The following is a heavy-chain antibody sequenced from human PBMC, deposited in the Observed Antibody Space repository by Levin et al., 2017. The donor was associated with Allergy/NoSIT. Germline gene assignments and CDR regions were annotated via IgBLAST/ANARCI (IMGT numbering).Heavy chain of an antibody. CDR2: IYYSGST. D-gene: IGHD6-13*01. J-gene: IGHJ4*02. CDR1: GGSISSYY. CDR3: ARQGSSTWYRFDY. V-gene: IGHV4-59*08. Sequence: SETLSLTCTVSGGSISSYYWSWIRQPPGKGLEWIGYIYYSGSTNYNPSLKSRVTISVDTSKNQFSLKLSSVTAADTAVYYCARQGSSTWYRFDYWGQGTLVTVYS.